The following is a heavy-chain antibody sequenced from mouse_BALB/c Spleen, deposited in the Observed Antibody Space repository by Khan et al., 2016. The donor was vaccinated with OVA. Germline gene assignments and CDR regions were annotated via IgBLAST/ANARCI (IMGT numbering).Heavy chain of an antibody. CDR1: GYTFTNNG. V-gene: IGHV9-3-1*01. J-gene: IGHJ4*01. CDR3: ARVGYAGTMDY. CDR2: INTYTGEP. D-gene: IGHD4-1*01. Sequence: VQLQESGPELKKPGETVKISCKASGYTFTNNGMNWVKQNPGKGLKWMGWINTYTGEPTYVNDFKGRFAFSLETSATTAYLQINNLKNEDTATYFGARVGYAGTMDYWGQGTSVTVSS.